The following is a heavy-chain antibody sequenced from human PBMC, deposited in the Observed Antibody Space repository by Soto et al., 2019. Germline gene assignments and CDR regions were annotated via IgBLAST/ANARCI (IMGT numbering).Heavy chain of an antibody. V-gene: IGHV1-18*01. CDR2: ISAYNGNT. J-gene: IGHJ5*02. D-gene: IGHD4-17*01. CDR1: GYTFTSYG. Sequence: QVQLVQSGAEVKKPGASVKVSCKASGYTFTSYGISWVRQAPGQGLEWMGWISAYNGNTNYAQKRQGRGTRTTDTSTSTAYMELRSLRSDDTAVYYCARDGYGDYSYNWFDPWGQGTLVTVSS. CDR3: ARDGYGDYSYNWFDP.